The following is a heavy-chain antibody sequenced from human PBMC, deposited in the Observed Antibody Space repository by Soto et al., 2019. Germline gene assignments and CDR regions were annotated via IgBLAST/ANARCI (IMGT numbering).Heavy chain of an antibody. CDR3: AKILLWFGEYEFDY. J-gene: IGHJ4*02. D-gene: IGHD3-10*01. CDR1: GFTFSSYA. CDR2: ISGSGGST. V-gene: IGHV3-23*01. Sequence: EGSLRLSCAASGFTFSSYAMSWVRQAPGKGLEWVSAISGSGGSTYYADSVKGRFTISRDNSKNTLYLQMNSLRAEDTAVYYCAKILLWFGEYEFDYWGQGTLVTVSS.